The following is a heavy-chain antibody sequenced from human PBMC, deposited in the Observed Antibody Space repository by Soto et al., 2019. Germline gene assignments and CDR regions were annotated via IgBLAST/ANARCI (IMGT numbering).Heavy chain of an antibody. CDR2: TIPALDKT. CDR3: ARSIGSGGVIGGFDY. V-gene: IGHV1-69*01. J-gene: IGHJ4*02. D-gene: IGHD3-16*02. CDR1: GGTFKMYA. Sequence: QVQLVQSGPEVKKPGSAVKVSRKASGGTFKMYAMNWVRQAPGQGLEWMGGTIPALDKTNYAQKFQGRLTITVDESTGTAYMDLSGLRSDDTAVYYCARSIGSGGVIGGFDYWGQGTLVTVSS.